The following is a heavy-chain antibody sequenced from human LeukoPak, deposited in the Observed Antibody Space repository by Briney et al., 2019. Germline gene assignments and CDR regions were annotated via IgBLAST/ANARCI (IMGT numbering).Heavy chain of an antibody. CDR2: VYYSGST. D-gene: IGHD6-13*01. V-gene: IGHV4-31*03. Sequence: SQTLSLTCTVSGGSISSGGYYWSWIRQHPGKGLEWIGYVYYSGSTYYNPSLKSRATIAVDTSKNQFSLKLSSVTAADTAVYYCARDGRGIAAAGFDYWGQGTLATVSS. J-gene: IGHJ4*02. CDR3: ARDGRGIAAAGFDY. CDR1: GGSISSGGYY.